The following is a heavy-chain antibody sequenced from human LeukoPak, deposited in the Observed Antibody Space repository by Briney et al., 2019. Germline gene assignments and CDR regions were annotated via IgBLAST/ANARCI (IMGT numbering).Heavy chain of an antibody. D-gene: IGHD3-22*01. J-gene: IGHJ4*02. CDR2: IYYSGST. CDR3: ARGMYYYDGSGDY. CDR1: GGSISSYY. V-gene: IGHV4-59*08. Sequence: SETLSLTCTVSGGSISSYYWSWIRQPPGKGLEWIGYIYYSGSTNYNPSLKSRVTISINTSKNQFSLNLTSVTAADTAVYYCARGMYYYDGSGDYWGQGTLVTVSP.